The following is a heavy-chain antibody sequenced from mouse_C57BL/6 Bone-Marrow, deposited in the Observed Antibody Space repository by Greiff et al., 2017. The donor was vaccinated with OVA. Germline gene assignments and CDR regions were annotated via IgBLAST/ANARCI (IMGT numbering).Heavy chain of an antibody. CDR3: ARWGDSSGYFYYFDY. D-gene: IGHD3-2*02. V-gene: IGHV1-81*01. CDR1: GYTFTSYG. J-gene: IGHJ2*01. CDR2: IYPRSGNT. Sequence: VQLQQSGAELARPGASVKLSCKASGYTFTSYGISWVKQRTGQGLEWIGEIYPRSGNTYYNEKFKGKATLTADKSSSTAYMELRSLTSEDSAVYFCARWGDSSGYFYYFDYWGQGTTLTVSS.